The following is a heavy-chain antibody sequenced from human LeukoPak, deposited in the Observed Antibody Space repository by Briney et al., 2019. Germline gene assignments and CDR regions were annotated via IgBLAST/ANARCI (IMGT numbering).Heavy chain of an antibody. CDR2: IYYSGST. J-gene: IGHJ4*02. Sequence: SETLSLTCTVSGGSISSYYWSWIRQPPGKGLEWIGYIYYSGSTNYNPSLKRRVTISVDTSKNQFSLKLSSVTAADTAVYYCARSPWNYYDSSGYRRQYFDYWGQGTLVTVSS. V-gene: IGHV4-59*01. D-gene: IGHD3-22*01. CDR3: ARSPWNYYDSSGYRRQYFDY. CDR1: GGSISSYY.